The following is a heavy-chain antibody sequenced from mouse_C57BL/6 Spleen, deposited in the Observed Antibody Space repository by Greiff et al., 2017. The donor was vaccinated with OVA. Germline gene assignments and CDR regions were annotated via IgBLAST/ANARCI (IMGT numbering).Heavy chain of an antibody. CDR3: AREDYSNYQAWFAY. Sequence: EVQLQQSGPELVKPGASVKIPCKASGYTFTDYNMDWVKQSHGKSLEWIGDINPNNGGTIYNQKFKGKATLTVDKSSSTAYMELRSLTSEDTAVYYCAREDYSNYQAWFAYWGQGTLVTVSA. V-gene: IGHV1-18*01. CDR2: INPNNGGT. J-gene: IGHJ3*01. CDR1: GYTFTDYN. D-gene: IGHD2-5*01.